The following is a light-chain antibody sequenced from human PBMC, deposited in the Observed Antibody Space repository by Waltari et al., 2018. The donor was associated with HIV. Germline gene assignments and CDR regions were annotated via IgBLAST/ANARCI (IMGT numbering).Light chain of an antibody. CDR1: QAISYY. CDR3: QQTYTMPLT. Sequence: DIQMTPSPSSLSASVGDTITITCRASQAISYYLNWYQQKPGRAPKLLIYAATNLQRGVASRFSATRSGTDFTLTIDRLQPEDLATYYCQQTYTMPLTFGGGT. CDR2: AAT. J-gene: IGKJ4*01. V-gene: IGKV1-39*01.